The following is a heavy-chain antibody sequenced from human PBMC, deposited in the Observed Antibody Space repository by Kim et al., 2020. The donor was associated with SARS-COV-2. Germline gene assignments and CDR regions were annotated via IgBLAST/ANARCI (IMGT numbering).Heavy chain of an antibody. CDR3: ARTRGGGSSKVTMVRGVIRYYFDY. Sequence: SETLSLTCAVYGGSFSGYYWSWIRQPPGKGLEWIGEINHSGSTNYNPSLKSRVTISVDTSKNQFSLKLSSVTAADTAVYYCARTRGGGSSKVTMVRGVIRYYFDYWGQGTLVTVSS. CDR1: GGSFSGYY. V-gene: IGHV4-34*01. J-gene: IGHJ4*02. D-gene: IGHD3-10*01. CDR2: INHSGST.